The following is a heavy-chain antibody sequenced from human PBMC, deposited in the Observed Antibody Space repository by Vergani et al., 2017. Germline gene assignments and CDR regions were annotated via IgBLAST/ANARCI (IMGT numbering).Heavy chain of an antibody. V-gene: IGHV3-21*01. D-gene: IGHD3-10*01. J-gene: IGHJ4*02. CDR1: GFTFSHYS. Sequence: EVQMVESGGGLVKPGGSLRLSCVASGFTFSHYSMNWVRQAPGKGLEWVSSISGNNDDVYYADSVKGRFTISRDNAKNSLYLDMSSLRAEDTAVYYCAKDHKWFGELLLDYWGQGTLVTVSS. CDR2: ISGNNDDV. CDR3: AKDHKWFGELLLDY.